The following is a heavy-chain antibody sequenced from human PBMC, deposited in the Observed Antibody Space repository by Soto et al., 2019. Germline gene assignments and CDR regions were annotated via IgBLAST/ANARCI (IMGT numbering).Heavy chain of an antibody. V-gene: IGHV3-33*01. CDR3: ARDRGSDDPIDY. CDR2: VWHDGKTK. D-gene: IGHD3-10*01. Sequence: QVQLVESGGGVVQPERSLRLSCAASGFTFSNYGMHWVRQAPGKGLEWVAVVWHDGKTKYYADSVEGRFTISRDKSRNTLLLQMNSLRAEDTAVYHCARDRGSDDPIDYWGQGTLVTVSS. CDR1: GFTFSNYG. J-gene: IGHJ4*02.